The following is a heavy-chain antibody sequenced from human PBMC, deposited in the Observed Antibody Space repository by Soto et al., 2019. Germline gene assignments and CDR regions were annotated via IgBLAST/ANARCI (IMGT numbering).Heavy chain of an antibody. CDR3: ARTIPLFCSSTSCHDAFYI. V-gene: IGHV1-18*01. CDR1: GYTFTSYG. D-gene: IGHD2-2*01. J-gene: IGHJ3*02. Sequence: ASVKVYCKASGYTFTSYGISWVRQAPGQGLEWMGWISAYNGNTNYAQKLQGRVTMTTDTSTSTAYMELRSLRSEDTAVYYCARTIPLFCSSTSCHDAFYIWSEGTMVPVSS. CDR2: ISAYNGNT.